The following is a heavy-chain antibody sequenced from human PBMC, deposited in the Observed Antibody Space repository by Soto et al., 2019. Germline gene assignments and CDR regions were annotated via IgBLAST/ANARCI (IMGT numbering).Heavy chain of an antibody. D-gene: IGHD6-13*01. J-gene: IGHJ3*02. V-gene: IGHV5-10-1*01. CDR3: ARLPEAGTIAFDI. CDR2: IDPSDSYT. CDR1: GYSFTSYW. Sequence: GEPLKISGKGSGYSFTSYWIRWVRQMPGKGLEWMGRIDPSDSYTNYSPSFQVHVTISADKSISTAYLQWSSLKASDTAMYYCARLPEAGTIAFDIWGQGTMVTV.